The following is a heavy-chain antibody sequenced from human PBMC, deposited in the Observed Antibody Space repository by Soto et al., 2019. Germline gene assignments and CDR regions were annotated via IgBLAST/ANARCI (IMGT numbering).Heavy chain of an antibody. V-gene: IGHV3-30*18. CDR2: ISYDGSNK. J-gene: IGHJ6*02. CDR3: AKDWDIEVVTAIRYGMDV. D-gene: IGHD2-21*02. Sequence: PVGSLRLSCAASGFTFSSYGMHWVRQAPGKGLEWVAVISYDGSNKYYADSVKGRFTISRDNSKNTLYLQMNSLRAEDTAVYYCAKDWDIEVVTAIRYGMDVWVQGTTVTVSS. CDR1: GFTFSSYG.